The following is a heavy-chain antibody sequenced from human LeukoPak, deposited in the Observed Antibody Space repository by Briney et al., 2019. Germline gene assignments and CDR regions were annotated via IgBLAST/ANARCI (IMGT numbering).Heavy chain of an antibody. CDR2: FDPEDGET. V-gene: IGHV1-24*01. CDR1: GYTLTELS. J-gene: IGHJ4*02. Sequence: ASVKVSCKVSGYTLTELSMHWVRQAPGKGLEWMGGFDPEDGETIYAQKFQGRVTMTEDTSTDTAYMELSNLRSEDTAVYYCATSYCGGDCYSHPFDYWGQGTLVTVSS. D-gene: IGHD2-21*02. CDR3: ATSYCGGDCYSHPFDY.